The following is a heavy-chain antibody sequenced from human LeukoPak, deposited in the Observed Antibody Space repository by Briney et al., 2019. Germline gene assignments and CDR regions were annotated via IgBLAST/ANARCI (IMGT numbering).Heavy chain of an antibody. CDR2: IYYSGST. Sequence: PSETLSLTCTVSGGSISSYYWSWIRQPPGKGLEWIGYIYYSGSTNYNPSLKSRVTISVDTSKNQFSLKLSSVTAADTAVYYCAITGYSSSWSVGYFQHWGQGTLVTVSS. V-gene: IGHV4-59*08. D-gene: IGHD6-13*01. CDR3: AITGYSSSWSVGYFQH. J-gene: IGHJ1*01. CDR1: GGSISSYY.